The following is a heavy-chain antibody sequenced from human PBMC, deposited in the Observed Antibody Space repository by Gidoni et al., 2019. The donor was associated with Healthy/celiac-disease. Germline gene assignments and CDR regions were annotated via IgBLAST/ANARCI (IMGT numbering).Heavy chain of an antibody. D-gene: IGHD3-3*01. CDR2: IYYSGST. J-gene: IGHJ5*02. Sequence: QVQLQESGPGLVKPSETLSLTCTVSGGSISSYYWSWIRQPPGKGLEWIGYIYYSGSTNYNPSLKSRVTISVDTSKNQFSLKLSSVTAADTAVYYCARQIPPRPQYYDFWSGPLPVGWFDPWGQGTLVTVSS. CDR3: ARQIPPRPQYYDFWSGPLPVGWFDP. V-gene: IGHV4-59*01. CDR1: GGSISSYY.